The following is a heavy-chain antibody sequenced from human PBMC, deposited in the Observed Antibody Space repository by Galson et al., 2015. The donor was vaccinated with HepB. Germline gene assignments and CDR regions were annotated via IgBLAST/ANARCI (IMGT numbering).Heavy chain of an antibody. CDR1: GLTFSSYS. D-gene: IGHD6-19*01. Sequence: SLRLSCAASGLTFSSYSMNWVRQAPGKGLEWVSYISSSSSTIYYADSVKGRFTISRDNAKNSLYLQMNSLRAEDTAVYYCARGLTGGWYMGNGDIADYWGQGTLVTVSS. J-gene: IGHJ4*02. CDR2: ISSSSSTI. CDR3: ARGLTGGWYMGNGDIADY. V-gene: IGHV3-48*01.